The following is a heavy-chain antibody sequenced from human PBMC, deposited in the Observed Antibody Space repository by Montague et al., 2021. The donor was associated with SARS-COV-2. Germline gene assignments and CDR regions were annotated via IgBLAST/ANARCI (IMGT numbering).Heavy chain of an antibody. CDR3: ARVFPRWLQFDPYFDY. J-gene: IGHJ4*02. Sequence: SETLSLTCTVSGGSISSYYWSWIRQPPGKGLEWIGYIYYSGSTNYNPSLKSRVTISVDTSKNQFSLKLSSVTAADTAVYYCARVFPRWLQFDPYFDYWGQGTLVPSPQ. CDR2: IYYSGST. CDR1: GGSISSYY. D-gene: IGHD5-24*01. V-gene: IGHV4-59*01.